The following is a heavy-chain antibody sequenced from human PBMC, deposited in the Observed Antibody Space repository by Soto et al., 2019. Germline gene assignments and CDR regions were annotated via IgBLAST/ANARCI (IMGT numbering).Heavy chain of an antibody. D-gene: IGHD2-15*01. CDR2: TSYDGSNK. Sequence: QVQMVESGGGVVQPGRSLRLSCAASGFTLSNYIMHWVRQAPGKGLEWVAVTSYDGSNKNYADSVKGRFTISRDNSKNTLYLQTNGLRAEDTAVFSWARGDKYYGMDVWGQGTTVIVSS. CDR1: GFTLSNYI. V-gene: IGHV3-30-3*01. J-gene: IGHJ6*02. CDR3: ARGDKYYGMDV.